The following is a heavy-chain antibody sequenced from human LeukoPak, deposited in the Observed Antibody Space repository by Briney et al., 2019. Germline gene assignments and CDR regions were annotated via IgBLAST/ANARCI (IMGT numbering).Heavy chain of an antibody. CDR3: ARDQGYCGGDCYSTFDY. D-gene: IGHD2-21*02. Sequence: SVKVSCKASGGTFSSYAISWVRQAPGPGLEWMGGIIPIFGTANYAQKFQGRVTITADESTSTAYMELSSLRSEDTAVYYCARDQGYCGGDCYSTFDYWGQGTLVTVSS. V-gene: IGHV1-69*01. J-gene: IGHJ4*02. CDR2: IIPIFGTA. CDR1: GGTFSSYA.